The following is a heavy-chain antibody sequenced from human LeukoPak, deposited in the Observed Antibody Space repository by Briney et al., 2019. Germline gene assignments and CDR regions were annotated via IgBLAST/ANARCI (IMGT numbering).Heavy chain of an antibody. Sequence: GGSLRLSCAASGFIVSSNYMSWVRQAPGKGLEWISVIYSGGSTYYADSVQGRFTTSRDNAKNTLYLQMNSLRAEDTAVYYCARVSPFDYWGQGTLVTVSS. CDR3: ARVSPFDY. J-gene: IGHJ4*02. CDR1: GFIVSSNY. CDR2: IYSGGST. V-gene: IGHV3-66*01.